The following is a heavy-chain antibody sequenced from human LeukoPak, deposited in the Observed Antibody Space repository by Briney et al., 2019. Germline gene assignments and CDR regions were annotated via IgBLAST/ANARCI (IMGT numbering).Heavy chain of an antibody. CDR2: INPNSGGT. J-gene: IGHJ4*02. CDR1: GYTFTGYY. D-gene: IGHD3-3*01. Sequence: ASVKVSCKASGYTFTGYYMHWVRQAPGQGLEWMGWINPNSGGTNYAQKFQGRLTMTRDTSITTAYMELSSLRSEDTAVYYCARGRVSYLDYWGQGTLVTVSS. CDR3: ARGRVSYLDY. V-gene: IGHV1-2*02.